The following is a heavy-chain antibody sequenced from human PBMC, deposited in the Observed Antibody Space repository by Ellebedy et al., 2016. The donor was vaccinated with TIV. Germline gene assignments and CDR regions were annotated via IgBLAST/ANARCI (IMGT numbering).Heavy chain of an antibody. V-gene: IGHV4-39*01. D-gene: IGHD6-19*01. CDR3: ARLTSGFYGDH. Sequence: SETLSLTCDVSGDSIISGLYYWGWFRQPPGKGLDWIGNIYYTGDTNYNPSLENRLTMTVDTSMSQFSLTLNSVTAADTAVYFCARLTSGFYGDHWGQGILVTVSS. CDR2: IYYTGDT. CDR1: GDSIISGLYY. J-gene: IGHJ4*02.